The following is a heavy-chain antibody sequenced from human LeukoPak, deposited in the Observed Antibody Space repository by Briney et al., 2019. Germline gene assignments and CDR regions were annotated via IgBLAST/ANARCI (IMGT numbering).Heavy chain of an antibody. D-gene: IGHD3-10*02. CDR1: GFTFSTYV. CDR2: VSGSGGST. CDR3: AELGITMIGGV. V-gene: IGHV3-23*01. J-gene: IGHJ6*04. Sequence: GGSLRLSCAASGFTFSTYVMSWVRQAPGKGLGWVSDVSGSGGSTYYADSAKGRFTISRDNSKNTLYLQMNSLRDEDTAVYYCAELGITMIGGVWGKGTTVTISS.